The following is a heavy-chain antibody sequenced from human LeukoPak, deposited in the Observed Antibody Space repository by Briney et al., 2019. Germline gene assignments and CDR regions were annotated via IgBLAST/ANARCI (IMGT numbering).Heavy chain of an antibody. J-gene: IGHJ4*02. CDR1: GDSINSLDL. CDR3: AGLVGRYSSGLYYYYFDY. Sequence: SETLSLTCTVSGDSINSLDLWSWVRQPPGKGLEWIGEMYLSGTTHSNPSVKSRVTISMDKSKNQFFLNLSSVTAADTAVYYCAGLVGRYSSGLYYYYFDYWGQGTLVTVSS. CDR2: MYLSGTT. V-gene: IGHV4-4*02. D-gene: IGHD3-22*01.